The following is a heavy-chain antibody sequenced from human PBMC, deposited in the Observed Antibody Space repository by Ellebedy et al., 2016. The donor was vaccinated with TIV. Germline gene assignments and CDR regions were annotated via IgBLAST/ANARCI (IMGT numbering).Heavy chain of an antibody. V-gene: IGHV4-39*07. CDR2: IYYSGST. CDR1: GGSISSSSYY. J-gene: IGHJ5*02. D-gene: IGHD3-10*01. Sequence: SETLSLXXTVSGGSISSSSYYWGWIRQPPGKGLEWIGSIYYSGSTNYNPSLKSRVTISVDTSKNQFSLKLSSVTAADTAVYYCARDTGGRYGSGDDNWFDPWGQGTLVTVSS. CDR3: ARDTGGRYGSGDDNWFDP.